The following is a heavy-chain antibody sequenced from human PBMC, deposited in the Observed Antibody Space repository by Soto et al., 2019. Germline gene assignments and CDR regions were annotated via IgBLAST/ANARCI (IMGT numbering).Heavy chain of an antibody. CDR2: IYYSGRT. CDR1: GGSSSSGGYY. V-gene: IGHV4-31*03. Sequence: SETLSLTCTVSGGSSSSGGYYWTWIRQHPGKGLEWIGCIYYSGRTYYNPSLKSRVTISVDTSKRQFSLKLSSVTAADTAIYYCARTKDYSSLLDYWGQGPLVTVST. CDR3: ARTKDYSSLLDY. D-gene: IGHD6-19*01. J-gene: IGHJ4*02.